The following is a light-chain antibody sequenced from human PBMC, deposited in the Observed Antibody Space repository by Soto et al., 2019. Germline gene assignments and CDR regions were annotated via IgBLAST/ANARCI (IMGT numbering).Light chain of an antibody. V-gene: IGKV3-15*01. Sequence: EIVMTQYPATLSVSPGERATLSCRASQSAYTSLAWYKQKPGQAPMLLIYHASTRATGIPARFSGGGSGTEFTLTISSLKSEDFAVYYCQQYTKWPLTFGGGTKVEIK. CDR1: QSAYTS. J-gene: IGKJ4*01. CDR2: HAS. CDR3: QQYTKWPLT.